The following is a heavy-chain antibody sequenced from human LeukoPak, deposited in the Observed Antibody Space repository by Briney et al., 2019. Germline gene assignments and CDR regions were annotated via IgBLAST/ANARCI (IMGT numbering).Heavy chain of an antibody. CDR2: IRYDGSNK. CDR1: GFIFSSYG. J-gene: IGHJ4*02. V-gene: IGHV3-30*02. Sequence: GGSLRLSCAASGFIFSSYGMHWVRQAPGKGLEWVAFIRYDGSNKYYADSVKGRFSISRDNSKNTLYLQMNSLRAEDTAVYYCARDDPAGLGYWGQGTLVTVSS. D-gene: IGHD1-14*01. CDR3: ARDDPAGLGY.